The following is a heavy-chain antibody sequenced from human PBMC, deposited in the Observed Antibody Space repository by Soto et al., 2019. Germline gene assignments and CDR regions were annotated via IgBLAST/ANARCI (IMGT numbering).Heavy chain of an antibody. CDR3: ESDRSSGRGQVYSMDA. D-gene: IGHD6-19*01. J-gene: IGHJ6*02. Sequence: PSETLSLTCTVSGGSFTTYCWSWIRQPPGKGLEWNGYICSTASTSYNPSLKSRVTISVDTSRNQFALKLRSVTVAVTAVCYCESDRSSGRGQVYSMDAWGQVTTVTVS. CDR2: ICSTAST. V-gene: IGHV4-59*01. CDR1: GGSFTTYC.